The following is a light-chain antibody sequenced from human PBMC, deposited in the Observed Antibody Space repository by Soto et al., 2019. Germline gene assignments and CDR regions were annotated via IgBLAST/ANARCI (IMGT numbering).Light chain of an antibody. V-gene: IGKV3-11*01. J-gene: IGKJ5*01. CDR2: DAS. CDR3: QQRSNWPRGVT. CDR1: QSVSSN. Sequence: EIVLTQSPGTLSLSPGKRATLSCRASQSVSSNLAWYQQKPGQAPRLLIYDASNRATGIPARFSGSGSGTDFTLTISSLEPEDFAVYYCQQRSNWPRGVTFGQGTRLEIK.